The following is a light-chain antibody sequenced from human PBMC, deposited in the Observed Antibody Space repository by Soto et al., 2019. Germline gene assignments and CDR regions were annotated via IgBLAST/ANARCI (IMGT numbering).Light chain of an antibody. CDR1: QSVSTKY. J-gene: IGKJ2*01. CDR3: QHYGSSPPDT. V-gene: IGKV3-20*01. Sequence: EIVLTQSPGTLSLSLGERATLSCRASQSVSTKYVAWYQQKPGQAPSLLIYGTSNRAADVPDRFSSTGSGTDFSLTISRLEPEDFAVYYCQHYGSSPPDTFGQGTKLEI. CDR2: GTS.